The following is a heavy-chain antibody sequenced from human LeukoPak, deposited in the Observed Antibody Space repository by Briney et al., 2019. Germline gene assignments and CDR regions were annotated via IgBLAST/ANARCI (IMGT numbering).Heavy chain of an antibody. CDR2: IYYRGST. CDR1: GGSISSSSYY. D-gene: IGHD2-15*01. J-gene: IGHJ2*01. CDR3: ARKVVFDL. V-gene: IGHV4-39*01. Sequence: SQTLSLTCTVSGGSISSSSYYWGWIRQPPGKGLEWIGSIYYRGSTYYNPSLKSRFTISVDTSKNQFSLKLSSVTAADTAVYYCARKVVFDLWGRGTLVTVSS.